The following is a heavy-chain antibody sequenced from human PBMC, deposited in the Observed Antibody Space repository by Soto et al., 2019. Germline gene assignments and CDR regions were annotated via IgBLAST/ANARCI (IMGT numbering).Heavy chain of an antibody. CDR3: ARGPLERTDILRFLEWLWIFDY. D-gene: IGHD3-3*01. CDR2: ISAYNGNT. J-gene: IGHJ4*02. Sequence: XSVKVSCNASGYSFTSYGISWVRQAPGQGLEWMGWISAYNGNTNYAQKLQGRVTMTTDTSTSTAYMELRSLRSDDTAVYYCARGPLERTDILRFLEWLWIFDYCGQRTLVTVSS. V-gene: IGHV1-18*01. CDR1: GYSFTSYG.